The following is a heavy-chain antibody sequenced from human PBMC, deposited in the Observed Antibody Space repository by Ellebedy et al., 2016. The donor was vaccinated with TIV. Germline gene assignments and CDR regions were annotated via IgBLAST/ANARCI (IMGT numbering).Heavy chain of an antibody. D-gene: IGHD2-15*01. CDR3: ARDRGGGSCTD. CDR1: GFTFSSYS. V-gene: IGHV3-21*01. CDR2: ISSSSSYI. J-gene: IGHJ4*02. Sequence: GGSLRLSXAASGFTFSSYSMNWVRQAPGKGLEWVSSISSSSSYIYYADSVKGRFTISRDNAKNSLYLQMNSLRAEDTAVYYCARDRGGGSCTDWGQGTLVTVSS.